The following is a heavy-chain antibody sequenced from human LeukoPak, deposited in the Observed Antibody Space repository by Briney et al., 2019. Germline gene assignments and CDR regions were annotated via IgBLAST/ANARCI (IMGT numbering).Heavy chain of an antibody. CDR1: GFTFSSNG. Sequence: PGGSPRLSCAASGFTFSSNGMNWVRQAPGKGLEWVSYIGATGGTIYYADSVKGRFTISRDNAKNSLYLQMNSLRTEDTALYYCANARSVATGFDYWGQGTLVTVSS. J-gene: IGHJ4*02. CDR3: ANARSVATGFDY. V-gene: IGHV3-48*04. CDR2: IGATGGTI. D-gene: IGHD2-15*01.